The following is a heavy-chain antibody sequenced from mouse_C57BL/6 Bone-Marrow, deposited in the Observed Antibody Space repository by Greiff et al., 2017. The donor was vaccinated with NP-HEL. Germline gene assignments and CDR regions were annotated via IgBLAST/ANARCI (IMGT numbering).Heavy chain of an antibody. D-gene: IGHD2-5*01. CDR1: GYAFTNYL. CDR3: ARSNFHAMDY. CDR2: INPGSGGT. V-gene: IGHV1-54*01. Sequence: VQLQQSGAELVRPGTSVKVSCKASGYAFTNYLIEWVKQRPGQGLEWIGVINPGSGGTNYNEKFKGKATLTADKSSSTAYMQLSSLTSEDAAVYFCARSNFHAMDYWGQGTSVTVSS. J-gene: IGHJ4*01.